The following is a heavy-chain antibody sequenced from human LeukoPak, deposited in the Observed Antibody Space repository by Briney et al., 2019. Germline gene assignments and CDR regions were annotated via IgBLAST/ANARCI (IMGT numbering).Heavy chain of an antibody. Sequence: SVKVSCKASGGTFSSYAISWVRQAPGQGLEWMGGIIPIFGTANYAQKFQGRVTITADESTSTAYMELSSLRSEDTTVYYCARIGSSGYYEDYWGQGTLVTVSS. CDR2: IIPIFGTA. V-gene: IGHV1-69*13. CDR1: GGTFSSYA. CDR3: ARIGSSGYYEDY. D-gene: IGHD3-22*01. J-gene: IGHJ4*02.